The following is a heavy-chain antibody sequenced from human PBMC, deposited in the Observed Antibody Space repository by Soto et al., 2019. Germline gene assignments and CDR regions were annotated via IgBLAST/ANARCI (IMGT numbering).Heavy chain of an antibody. J-gene: IGHJ4*02. CDR2: ISGSGGST. CDR3: AKDPWLLWFGEEIDY. CDR1: GFTFSSYA. V-gene: IGHV3-23*01. Sequence: EVQLLESGGGLVQPGGSLRLSCEASGFTFSSYAMSWVRQAPGKGLEWVSAISGSGGSTYYADSVKGRFTISRDNSKNTLYLQMNSLRAEDTAVYYCAKDPWLLWFGEEIDYWGQGTLVTVSS. D-gene: IGHD3-10*01.